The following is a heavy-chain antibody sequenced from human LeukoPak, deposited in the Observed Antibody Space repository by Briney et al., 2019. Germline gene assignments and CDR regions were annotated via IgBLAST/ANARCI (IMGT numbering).Heavy chain of an antibody. CDR1: GGSFSGYY. J-gene: IGHJ6*03. CDR3: ASFVGARHYYYYMDV. D-gene: IGHD3-10*01. V-gene: IGHV4-34*01. Sequence: SETLSLTCAVYGGSFSGYYWSWIRQPPGKGLEWIGEINHSGSTNYNPSLKSRVTISVDTSKNQFSLKLSSVTAADTAVYYCASFVGARHYYYYMDVWGKGTTVTVSS. CDR2: INHSGST.